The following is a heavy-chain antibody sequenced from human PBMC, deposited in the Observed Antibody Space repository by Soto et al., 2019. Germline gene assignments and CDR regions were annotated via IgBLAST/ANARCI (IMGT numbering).Heavy chain of an antibody. V-gene: IGHV4-34*01. D-gene: IGHD3-16*01. CDR3: VRIRYQLPSSVLWLDP. CDR1: GGFLSESY. Sequence: SETLSLTCAVYGGFLSESYWTWIRQPPGKGLEWIGEINHVGGTNYNPSLKSRVTMSVDTSQNQFSLRLISVTAADTAMYFCVRIRYQLPSSVLWLDPWGQGTPVTGSA. J-gene: IGHJ5*02. CDR2: INHVGGT.